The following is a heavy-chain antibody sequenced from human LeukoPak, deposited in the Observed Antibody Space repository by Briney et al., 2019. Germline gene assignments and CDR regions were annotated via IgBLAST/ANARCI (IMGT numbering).Heavy chain of an antibody. V-gene: IGHV4-4*02. J-gene: IGHJ4*02. CDR3: SRESGPFCPFGY. CDR2: ISLAGQT. CDR1: GGSISGTNW. Sequence: PSGTLSLTCGVSGGSISGTNWWSWVRQPPGQGLEWIGEISLAGQTNYNPSLNGRVTMSLDKSSNQLSLHLTSVTAADTATYFCSRESGPFCPFGYWGQGTLVVVSS. D-gene: IGHD1-26*01.